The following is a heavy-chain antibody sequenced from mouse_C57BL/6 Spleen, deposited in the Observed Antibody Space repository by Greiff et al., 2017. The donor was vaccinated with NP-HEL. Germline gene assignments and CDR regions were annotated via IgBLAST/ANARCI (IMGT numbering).Heavy chain of an antibody. CDR1: GYTFTSYW. CDR2: IDPSDSET. J-gene: IGHJ3*01. Sequence: VQLQQPGAELVRPGSSVKLSCKASGYTFTSYWLHWVKQRPIQGLEWIGNIDPSDSETHYNQKFKDKATLTVDKSSSTAYMQLSSLTYEDSAVYYCASSSYYYGRSQAWLAYRGQGTLVTVS. CDR3: ASSSYYYGRSQAWLAY. D-gene: IGHD1-1*01. V-gene: IGHV1-52*01.